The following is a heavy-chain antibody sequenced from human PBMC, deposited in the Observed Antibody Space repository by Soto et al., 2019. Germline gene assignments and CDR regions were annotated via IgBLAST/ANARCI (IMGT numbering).Heavy chain of an antibody. CDR1: GFTFSSYG. V-gene: IGHV3-30*18. D-gene: IGHD3-22*01. J-gene: IGHJ4*02. CDR3: AKDYYDSSGYYFEEGTYFDY. Sequence: QVQLVESGGGVVQPGRSLRLSCAASGFTFSSYGMHWVRQAPGKGLEWVAVISYDGSNKYYVDSVKGRFTISRDNSKNTLYLQMNSLRAEDTAVYYCAKDYYDSSGYYFEEGTYFDYWGQGTLVTVSS. CDR2: ISYDGSNK.